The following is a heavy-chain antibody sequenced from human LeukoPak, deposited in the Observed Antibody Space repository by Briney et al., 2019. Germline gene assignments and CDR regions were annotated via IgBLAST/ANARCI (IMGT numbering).Heavy chain of an antibody. CDR1: GGSFSGYY. CDR3: ARGSGWYLGYYYYYMDV. D-gene: IGHD6-19*01. Sequence: PSETLALTCAVYGGSFSGYYWSWIRQPPGKGLEWIGEINHSGSTNYNPSLKSRVTISVDTSKTQFSLKLSSVTAADTAVYYCARGSGWYLGYYYYYMDVWGKGTTVTVSS. J-gene: IGHJ6*03. CDR2: INHSGST. V-gene: IGHV4-34*01.